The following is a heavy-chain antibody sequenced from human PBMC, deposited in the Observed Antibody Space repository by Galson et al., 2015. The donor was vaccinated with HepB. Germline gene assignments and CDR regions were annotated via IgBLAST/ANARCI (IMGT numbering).Heavy chain of an antibody. CDR3: ARRSSGSPQGMDV. Sequence: SLRLSCAVSGFTFSSYSMNWVRQAPGKGLEWVSYISSSSSTIHYADSVKGRFTISRDNAKNSLYLQMNSLRAEDTAVYYCARRSSGSPQGMDVWGQGTTVTVSS. J-gene: IGHJ6*02. D-gene: IGHD3-22*01. CDR1: GFTFSSYS. V-gene: IGHV3-48*04. CDR2: ISSSSSTI.